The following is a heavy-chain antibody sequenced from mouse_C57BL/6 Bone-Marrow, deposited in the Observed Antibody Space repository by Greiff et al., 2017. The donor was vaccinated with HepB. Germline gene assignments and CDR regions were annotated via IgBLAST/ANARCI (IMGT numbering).Heavy chain of an antibody. J-gene: IGHJ1*03. V-gene: IGHV5-12*01. D-gene: IGHD1-1*01. Sequence: EVQLVESGGGLVQPGGSLKLSCAASGFTFSDYYMYWVRQTPEKRLEWVAYISNGGGSTYYPDTVKGRFTISRDNAKNTLYLQMSRLKSEDTAMYYCARRGFITTVVDWYFDVWGTGTTVTVSS. CDR2: ISNGGGST. CDR3: ARRGFITTVVDWYFDV. CDR1: GFTFSDYY.